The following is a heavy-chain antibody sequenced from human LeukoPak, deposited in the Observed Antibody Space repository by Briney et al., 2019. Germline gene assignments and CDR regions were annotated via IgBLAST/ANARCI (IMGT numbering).Heavy chain of an antibody. V-gene: IGHV4-34*01. CDR1: GGSFSGYY. CDR2: INHSGST. CDR3: ARSGGSSWYLRGLYYFDY. Sequence: SETLSLTCAVYGGSFSGYYWSWIRQPPGKGLEWIGEINHSGSTNHNPSLKSRVTISVDTSKNQFSLKLSSVTAADTAVYYCARSGGSSWYLRGLYYFDYWGQGTLVTVSS. D-gene: IGHD6-13*01. J-gene: IGHJ4*02.